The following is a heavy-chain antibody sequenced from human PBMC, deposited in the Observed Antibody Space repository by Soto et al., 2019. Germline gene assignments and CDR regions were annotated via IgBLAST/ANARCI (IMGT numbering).Heavy chain of an antibody. Sequence: VGSLRLSCAASGFTFSSYSMNWVRQAPGKGLEWVSSISSSSSYIYYEDSVKGRFTISRDNAKNSLYLQMNSLRAEDTAVYYCARDLSSSWSLFDYWGQGTLVTVSS. CDR2: ISSSSSYI. J-gene: IGHJ4*02. CDR3: ARDLSSSWSLFDY. CDR1: GFTFSSYS. D-gene: IGHD6-13*01. V-gene: IGHV3-21*01.